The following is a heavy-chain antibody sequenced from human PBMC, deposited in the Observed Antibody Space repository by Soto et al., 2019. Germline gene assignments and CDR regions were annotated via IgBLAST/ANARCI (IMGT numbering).Heavy chain of an antibody. J-gene: IGHJ6*02. Sequence: EVQLLESGGGLVQPGGSLRLSCAASGFTFSSYAMSWVRQAPGKGLEWVSAISGSGGSTYYADSVKGRFTISRDNSKNTLYLQMNSLRAEDTAVYYCANVATEPPLYYDVGMHVWGQGTTVTVSS. V-gene: IGHV3-23*01. CDR2: ISGSGGST. CDR3: ANVATEPPLYYDVGMHV. CDR1: GFTFSSYA. D-gene: IGHD3-3*01.